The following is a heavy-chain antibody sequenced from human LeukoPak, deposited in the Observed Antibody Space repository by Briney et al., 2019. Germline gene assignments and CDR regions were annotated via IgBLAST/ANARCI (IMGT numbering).Heavy chain of an antibody. CDR3: ARESTEDRPGS. V-gene: IGHV3-7*01. Sequence: GGSLRLSCAASGFTFSTFWMSWVRQAPGKGLEWVASIKSDKSEKYYVDSVKGRFTISRDNAQNSLYLQMDSLRADDTAVYYCARESTEDRPGSWGQGTLVTVSS. CDR1: GFTFSTFW. CDR2: IKSDKSEK. J-gene: IGHJ5*02. D-gene: IGHD5/OR15-5a*01.